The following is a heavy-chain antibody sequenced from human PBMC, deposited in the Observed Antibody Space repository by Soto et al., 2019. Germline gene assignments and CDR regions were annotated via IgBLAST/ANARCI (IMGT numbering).Heavy chain of an antibody. CDR1: GGSFSADY. D-gene: IGHD1-7*01. CDR2: INHSGST. J-gene: IGHJ6*02. V-gene: IGHV4-34*01. Sequence: PSETLSLTCAVYGGSFSADYWSWIHKAPGKGMEWNGEINHSGSTTYNRSLKSRVTISIDTSKSQFSLKLSSVTGADTAVYYCARRPRGRNYFLARYYYYGMDVWGQGTTVS. CDR3: ARRPRGRNYFLARYYYYGMDV.